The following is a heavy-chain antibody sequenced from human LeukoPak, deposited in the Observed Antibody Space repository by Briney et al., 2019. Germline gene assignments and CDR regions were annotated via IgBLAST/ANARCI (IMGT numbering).Heavy chain of an antibody. CDR2: IKPDGNEQ. CDR1: GFIFSDYW. CDR3: ARERVSAYDY. V-gene: IGHV3-7*01. Sequence: PGGSPRLSCAASGFIFSDYWMGWVRQAPGKGPEWVASIKPDGNEQYHVDSVRGRFTISRDNSKDSLFLQVGSLRDDDTAVYYCARERVSAYDYWGQGTLVTVSS. J-gene: IGHJ4*02.